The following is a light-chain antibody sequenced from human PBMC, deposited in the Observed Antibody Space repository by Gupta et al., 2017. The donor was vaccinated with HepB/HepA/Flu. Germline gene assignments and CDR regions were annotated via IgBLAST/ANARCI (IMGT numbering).Light chain of an antibody. J-gene: IGLJ2*01. CDR3: QTWETGRGVGGI. Sequence: QSVVTQPPSVSAAAGQKVTISCSGSGTNVGYNYVSWYQQIQGTAPKLHSYEDNKRPSEIPDRFSVSKSGTSATLDITGLQTGDEGDYYCQTWETGRGVGGIFGGGTKVTVL. CDR2: EDN. V-gene: IGLV1-51*02. CDR1: GTNVGYNY.